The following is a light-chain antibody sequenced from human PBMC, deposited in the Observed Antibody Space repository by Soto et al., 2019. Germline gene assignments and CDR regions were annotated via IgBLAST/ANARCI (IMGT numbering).Light chain of an antibody. J-gene: IGKJ2*02. V-gene: IGKV3-15*01. CDR2: GAS. Sequence: EIVMTQSPATLSVSPGERATLSCRASQSVGGNLAWYQQKPGRAPRLLVYGASTRATGISARFSGSGSGTEYTITISSLQPEDFAVSYCHQYNTWPPGTFGQGTKLDMK. CDR1: QSVGGN. CDR3: HQYNTWPPGT.